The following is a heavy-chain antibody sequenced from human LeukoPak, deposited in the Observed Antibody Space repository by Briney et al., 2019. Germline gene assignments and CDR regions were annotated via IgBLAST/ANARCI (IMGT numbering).Heavy chain of an antibody. Sequence: GGSLRLPCAASGFTVSSNYMSWVRQAPGKGLEWVSVIYSGCSTYYADSVKGRFTISRHNSKNTLDLQMNSLRAEDTAVYYCARGTEGSPYYYDSSGYPVYFDYWGQGTLVTVCS. J-gene: IGHJ4*02. V-gene: IGHV3-53*04. CDR1: GFTVSSNY. CDR3: ARGTEGSPYYYDSSGYPVYFDY. CDR2: IYSGCST. D-gene: IGHD3-22*01.